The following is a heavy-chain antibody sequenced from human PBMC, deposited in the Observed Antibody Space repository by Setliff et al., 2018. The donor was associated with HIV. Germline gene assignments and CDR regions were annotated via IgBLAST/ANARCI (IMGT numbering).Heavy chain of an antibody. CDR2: IYYSGST. Sequence: SETLSLTCTVSGGSISSSSYYWGWIRQPPGKGLEWTGSIYYSGSTNYNPSLKSRVTISVDTSKNQFSLKLNSVTAADTAVYYCARELIAGNRYFDYWGQGTLVTVSS. D-gene: IGHD6-13*01. V-gene: IGHV4-39*07. J-gene: IGHJ4*02. CDR1: GGSISSSSYY. CDR3: ARELIAGNRYFDY.